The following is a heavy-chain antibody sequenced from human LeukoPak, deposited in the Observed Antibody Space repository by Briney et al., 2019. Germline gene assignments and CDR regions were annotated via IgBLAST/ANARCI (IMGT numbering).Heavy chain of an antibody. CDR1: GFTFSSYA. CDR2: ISYDGSNK. J-gene: IGHJ4*02. V-gene: IGHV3-30-3*01. CDR3: ARGPNSNWSGLDF. D-gene: IGHD6-6*01. Sequence: GGSLRLSCAASGFTFSSYAMHWVRQAPGKGLEWVAVISYDGSNKYYADSVKGRFTISRDNSRNTLYLQVNNLRAEDTAVYYCARGPNSNWSGLDFWGQGTLLTVSS.